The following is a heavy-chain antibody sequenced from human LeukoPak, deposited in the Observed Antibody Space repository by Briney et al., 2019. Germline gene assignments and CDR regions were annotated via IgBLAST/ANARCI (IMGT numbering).Heavy chain of an antibody. CDR3: ARDRGGSSDAFDI. Sequence: GGSLRLSCAASGFTFSSYAMSCVRQAPGKGLEWVSAISGSGGSTYYADSVKGRFTISRDISKNTLYLQMNSLRAEDTAVYYCARDRGGSSDAFDIWGQGTMVTVSS. D-gene: IGHD2-2*01. CDR2: ISGSGGST. CDR1: GFTFSSYA. J-gene: IGHJ3*02. V-gene: IGHV3-23*01.